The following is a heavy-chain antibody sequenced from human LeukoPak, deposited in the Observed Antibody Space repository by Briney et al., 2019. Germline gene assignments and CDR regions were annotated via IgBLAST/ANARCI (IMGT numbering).Heavy chain of an antibody. CDR2: ISNSNSYI. V-gene: IGHV3-11*06. D-gene: IGHD3-16*01. Sequence: PGGSLRLSCAASGFTFSDYYMSWVRQAPGKGLEWVSSISNSNSYINYADSVKGRFTVSGDNAKNSLYLQMNSLRDEDTAVYYCARDYAYAFDIWGQGTMVTVSS. J-gene: IGHJ3*02. CDR3: ARDYAYAFDI. CDR1: GFTFSDYY.